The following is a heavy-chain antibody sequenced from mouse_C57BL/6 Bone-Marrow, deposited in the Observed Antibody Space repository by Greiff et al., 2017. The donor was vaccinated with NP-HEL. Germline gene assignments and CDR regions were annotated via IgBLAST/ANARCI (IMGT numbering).Heavy chain of an antibody. D-gene: IGHD2-1*01. CDR3: ARFYYGNYGFAY. CDR2: ISYDGSN. Sequence: EVKLQESGPGLVKPSQSLSLTCSVTGYSITSGYYWNWIRQFPGNKLEWMGYISYDGSNNYNPSLKNRISITRDTSKNQFFLKLNSVTTEDTATYYCARFYYGNYGFAYWGQGTLVTVSA. V-gene: IGHV3-6*01. CDR1: GYSITSGYY. J-gene: IGHJ3*01.